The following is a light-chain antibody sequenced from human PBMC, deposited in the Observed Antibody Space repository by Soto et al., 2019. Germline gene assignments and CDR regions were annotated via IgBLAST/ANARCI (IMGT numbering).Light chain of an antibody. Sequence: QSALTQPRSVSGSRGQSVTISCTGTSSDVGGYNYVSWYQQHPGKAPKRMIYDVSKRPSGVPDRFSGSKSGNTASLTISGLQAEDEADYYCCSYAGSYSYVFGTGTKLTVL. CDR2: DVS. CDR1: SSDVGGYNY. CDR3: CSYAGSYSYV. J-gene: IGLJ1*01. V-gene: IGLV2-11*01.